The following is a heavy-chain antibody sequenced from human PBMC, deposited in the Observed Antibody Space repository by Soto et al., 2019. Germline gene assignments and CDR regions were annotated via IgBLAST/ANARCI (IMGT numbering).Heavy chain of an antibody. J-gene: IGHJ4*02. CDR2: IYPDDSET. Sequence: GAEVKQPGESLRISCRGSGYSFAIHWIGWVRQMPGKGLEWMGIIYPDDSETKYSSAFQGQVTISADKSISTAYLQWNSLQASDTAMYYCARLERDCSGGSCYSGGVDYWGQGTLLTVSP. CDR3: ARLERDCSGGSCYSGGVDY. V-gene: IGHV5-51*01. CDR1: GYSFAIHW. D-gene: IGHD2-15*01.